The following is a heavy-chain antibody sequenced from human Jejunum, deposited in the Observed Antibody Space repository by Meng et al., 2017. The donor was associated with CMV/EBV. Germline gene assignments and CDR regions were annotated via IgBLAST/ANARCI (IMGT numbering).Heavy chain of an antibody. CDR1: GSISSSSDY. CDR3: ASQIGIRSGYYYVY. D-gene: IGHD3-3*01. J-gene: IGHJ4*02. CDR2: MYYSGST. Sequence: GSISSSSDYWGWIRQPPGKGLEWIGSMYYSGSTYYNPSLKSRVTISADTSKNQFSLRLSSVTAADTAVYYCASQIGIRSGYYYVYWGQGTLVTVSS. V-gene: IGHV4-39*07.